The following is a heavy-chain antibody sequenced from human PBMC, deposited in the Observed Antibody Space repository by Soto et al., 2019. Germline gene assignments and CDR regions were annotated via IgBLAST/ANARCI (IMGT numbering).Heavy chain of an antibody. CDR1: AGTFSTYG. D-gene: IGHD3-10*01. CDR2: IVPILGPA. CDR3: ARAARAYYNSEIGGGPPHFYYTMDV. V-gene: IGHV1-69*13. J-gene: IGHJ6*02. Sequence: GASVKVSCKASAGTFSTYGVSWVRQAPGQGFEWMGGIVPILGPANYAQKFRGRVTITADESTRTTYMELSSLTSEDTAVYYCARAARAYYNSEIGGGPPHFYYTMDVWGQGTTVTVSS.